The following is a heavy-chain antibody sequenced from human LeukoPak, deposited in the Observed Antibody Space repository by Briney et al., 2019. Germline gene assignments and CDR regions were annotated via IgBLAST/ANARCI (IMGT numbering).Heavy chain of an antibody. CDR1: GSTFHSYG. CDR3: ARDHRIANTLDY. Sequence: GGSLRLSCAASGSTFHSYGVHWVRQAPGKGLEWLALISYDGSNKYYADSVKGRFTISRDNSKNTLYLEMNSLRAEDTAVYYCARDHRIANTLDYWGQGTLVTVSS. V-gene: IGHV3-30*19. J-gene: IGHJ4*02. D-gene: IGHD2/OR15-2a*01. CDR2: ISYDGSNK.